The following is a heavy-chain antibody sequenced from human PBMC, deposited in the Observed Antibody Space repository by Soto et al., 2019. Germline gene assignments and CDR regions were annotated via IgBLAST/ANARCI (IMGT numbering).Heavy chain of an antibody. Sequence: PSETLSLTCTVSGGSVSSGSYYWSWIRQPPGKGLEWIGYIYYSGSTNYNPSLKSRVTISVDTSKNQFSLKLSSVTAADTAVYYCARGGIVGATQAPYYYYGMDVWGQGTTVTVSS. J-gene: IGHJ6*02. CDR3: ARGGIVGATQAPYYYYGMDV. CDR1: GGSVSSGSYY. V-gene: IGHV4-61*01. D-gene: IGHD1-26*01. CDR2: IYYSGST.